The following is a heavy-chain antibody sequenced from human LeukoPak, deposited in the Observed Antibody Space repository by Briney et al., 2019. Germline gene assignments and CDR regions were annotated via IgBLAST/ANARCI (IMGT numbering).Heavy chain of an antibody. Sequence: GGSLRLSCAASGFTVSNNYMSWVRQAPGKGLEWVAVTSGDEDSTHYAESVRGRFIISTDNSKNSLNLQMNSLRAEDTAVYYCTKDVMTGFSSGWYFGSWGQGTQVTVSS. J-gene: IGHJ4*02. CDR2: TSGDEDST. CDR3: TKDVMTGFSSGWYFGS. D-gene: IGHD6-25*01. CDR1: GFTVSNNY. V-gene: IGHV3-23*01.